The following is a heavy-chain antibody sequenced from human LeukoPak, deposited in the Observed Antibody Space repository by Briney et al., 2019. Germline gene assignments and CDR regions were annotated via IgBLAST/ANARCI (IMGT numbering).Heavy chain of an antibody. CDR2: ISGSGGST. CDR3: ARVNHHGRFLEWLPWSVQGWFDP. Sequence: PGGSLRLSCAASGFTFSSYAMSWVRQAPGKGLEWVSAISGSGGSTYYADSVKGRFTISRDNSKNTLYLQMNSLRAEDTAVYYCARVNHHGRFLEWLPWSVQGWFDPWGQGTLVTVSS. V-gene: IGHV3-23*01. CDR1: GFTFSSYA. D-gene: IGHD3-3*01. J-gene: IGHJ5*02.